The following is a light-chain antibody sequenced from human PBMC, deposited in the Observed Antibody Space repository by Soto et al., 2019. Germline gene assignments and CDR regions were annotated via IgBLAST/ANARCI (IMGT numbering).Light chain of an antibody. V-gene: IGKV1-5*03. CDR1: QSINSW. CDR3: QQYNTYPWT. CDR2: RAS. Sequence: DIQMTQSPSTLSASVGDRVTITCRAGQSINSWLAWYQQKPGKAPKLLIYRASNLESGVPPRFSGSGSGTEFTLTISSLQPDDFATYYCQQYNTYPWTFGQGTKMEIK. J-gene: IGKJ1*01.